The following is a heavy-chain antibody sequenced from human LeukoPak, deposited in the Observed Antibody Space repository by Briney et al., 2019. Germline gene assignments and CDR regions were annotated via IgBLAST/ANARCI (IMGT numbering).Heavy chain of an antibody. Sequence: SETLSLTCTVSGGSISSGSYYWSWIRQPAGKGLEWIGRIHTSGSANYNPSLKSRFTISVDTSKNQFSLKLSSVTAADTAVYYCARTLLTAAGTRLYYYMDVWGKGTTVTVSS. V-gene: IGHV4-61*02. J-gene: IGHJ6*03. D-gene: IGHD6-13*01. CDR3: ARTLLTAAGTRLYYYMDV. CDR2: IHTSGSA. CDR1: GGSISSGSYY.